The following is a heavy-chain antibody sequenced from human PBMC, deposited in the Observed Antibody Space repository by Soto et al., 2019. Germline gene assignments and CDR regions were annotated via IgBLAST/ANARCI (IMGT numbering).Heavy chain of an antibody. J-gene: IGHJ6*02. V-gene: IGHV3-74*01. Sequence: RLSCAASGFTFSSYWMHWVRQAPGKGLVWVSRINSDGSSTSYADSVKGRFTISRDNAKNTLFLQMNSLRAEDTAIYYCARGGSCTSTSCYDYYYSGLDVWGQGTTVTVSS. CDR3: ARGGSCTSTSCYDYYYSGLDV. CDR2: INSDGSST. CDR1: GFTFSSYW. D-gene: IGHD2-2*01.